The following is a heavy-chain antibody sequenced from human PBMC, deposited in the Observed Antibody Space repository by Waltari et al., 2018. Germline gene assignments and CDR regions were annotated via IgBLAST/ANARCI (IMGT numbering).Heavy chain of an antibody. V-gene: IGHV3-23*03. CDR1: GFTFNNYA. CDR3: VKETAYGYYFDN. D-gene: IGHD3-10*01. J-gene: IGHJ4*02. Sequence: EVQLLESGGGLIPPGGSLTLSCAASGFTFNNYAMNWIRQAPGKGLGWVSGIYSGGGAYYADSVKGRFTISRDNSKNTLYLQMSSLRLEDTAVYYCVKETAYGYYFDNWGQGTLVSVSS. CDR2: IYSGGGA.